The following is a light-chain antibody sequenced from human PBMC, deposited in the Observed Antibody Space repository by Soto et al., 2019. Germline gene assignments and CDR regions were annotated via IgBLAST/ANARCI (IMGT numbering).Light chain of an antibody. CDR1: TSDVGGYNH. Sequence: QSALTQPPSASGSPGQSVTISCTGTTSDVGGYNHVSWYQQNPGKAPKVMIYEVSNRPSGVPDRFSGSKSGNTASLTVSGLQAEDEADYYCSSYAARNNWVFGGGTQLTVL. V-gene: IGLV2-8*01. CDR3: SSYAARNNWV. CDR2: EVS. J-gene: IGLJ3*02.